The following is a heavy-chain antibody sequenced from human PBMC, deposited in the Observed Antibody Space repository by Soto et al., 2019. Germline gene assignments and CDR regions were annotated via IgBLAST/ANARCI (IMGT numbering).Heavy chain of an antibody. CDR1: GGSISSGGYY. D-gene: IGHD5-18*01. V-gene: IGHV4-31*03. CDR3: ARASQRLQPNWFDP. CDR2: IYYSGST. J-gene: IGHJ5*02. Sequence: SETLSLTCTVSGGSISSGGYYWSWIRQHPGKGLEWIGYIYYSGSTYYNPSLKSRVTISVDTSKNQSSLKLSSVTAADTAVYYCARASQRLQPNWFDPWGQGTLVTVSS.